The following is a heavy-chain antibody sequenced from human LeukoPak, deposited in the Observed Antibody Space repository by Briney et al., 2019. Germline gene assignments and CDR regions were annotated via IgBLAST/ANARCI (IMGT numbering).Heavy chain of an antibody. D-gene: IGHD3-22*01. V-gene: IGHV4-34*01. CDR1: GGSFSGYY. CDR3: ARSMRTMIVVVMRGNWFDP. Sequence: SETLSLTCAVYGGSFSGYYWSWIRQPPGKGLEWIGEINHSGSTNYNPSLKSRVTISVDTSKNQLSLKLSSVTAADTAVYYCARSMRTMIVVVMRGNWFDPWGQGTLVTVSS. CDR2: INHSGST. J-gene: IGHJ5*02.